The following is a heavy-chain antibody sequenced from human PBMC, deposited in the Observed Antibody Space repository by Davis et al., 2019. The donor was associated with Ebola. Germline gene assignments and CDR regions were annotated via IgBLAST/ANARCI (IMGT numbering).Heavy chain of an antibody. CDR2: VYSTGGT. V-gene: IGHV4-59*01. D-gene: IGHD3-22*01. CDR1: GGPINNYY. J-gene: IGHJ4*02. Sequence: MPSETLSLTCTVSGGPINNYYWSWIRQPPGKGLEWIGYVYSTGGTEYNPSLKSRVMMSVDTSKNQFSLKLSSVTAADTAVYYCARDYYDTNGYLYYFDSWGQGTLVTVSS. CDR3: ARDYYDTNGYLYYFDS.